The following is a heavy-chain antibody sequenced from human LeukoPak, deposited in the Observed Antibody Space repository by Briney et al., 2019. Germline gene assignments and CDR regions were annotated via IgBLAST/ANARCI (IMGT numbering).Heavy chain of an antibody. CDR3: ARDRIWNDAGHDPFDI. Sequence: SETLSLTCNVSGASISSYYWSWIRQPAGKGLEWIGRIYTSANTNYSPSFKSRATISIDRSKNQLSLNLPSVTAADTAVYYCARDRIWNDAGHDPFDIWGQGTMVTVSS. CDR1: GASISSYY. J-gene: IGHJ3*02. V-gene: IGHV4-4*07. D-gene: IGHD1-1*01. CDR2: IYTSANT.